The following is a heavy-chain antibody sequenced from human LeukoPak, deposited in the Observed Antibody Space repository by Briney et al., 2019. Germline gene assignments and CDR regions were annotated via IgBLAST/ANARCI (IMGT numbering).Heavy chain of an antibody. J-gene: IGHJ5*02. CDR1: GFTFSWYW. Sequence: GGSLRLSCAASGFTFSWYWMSWVRQAPGKRLEWVANIKQDGSEKYYVDSVKGRFIISRDNAKNSLYLQMNSLRAEDTAVYYCTRDESWGQGTLVTVSS. V-gene: IGHV3-7*01. CDR3: TRDES. CDR2: IKQDGSEK.